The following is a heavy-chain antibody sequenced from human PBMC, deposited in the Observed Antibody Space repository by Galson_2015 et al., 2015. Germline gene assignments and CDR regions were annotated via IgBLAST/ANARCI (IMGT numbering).Heavy chain of an antibody. CDR2: ISAYNGNT. V-gene: IGHV1-18*01. Sequence: QSGAEVKKPGASVMVSCKASGYTFTSYGISWGRQAPGQGLEWMGWISAYNGNTNYAQKLQCRVTMTTDTSTSTAYMELRSLRSDDTAVYYCARDSSGDYLMIQNDNWFDPWGQGTLVTVSS. J-gene: IGHJ5*02. D-gene: IGHD4-17*01. CDR3: ARDSSGDYLMIQNDNWFDP. CDR1: GYTFTSYG.